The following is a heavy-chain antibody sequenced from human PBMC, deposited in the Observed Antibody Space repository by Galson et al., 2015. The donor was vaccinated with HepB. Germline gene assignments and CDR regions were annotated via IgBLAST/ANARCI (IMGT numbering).Heavy chain of an antibody. Sequence: SLRLSCAASGFTFSSYSMNWVRQAPGKGLEWVSYISSSSSTIYYADSVKGRFTISRDNAKNSLYLQMNSLRAEDTAVYYCARDATAVADPDAFGIWGQGTMVTVSS. CDR3: ARDATAVADPDAFGI. CDR2: ISSSSSTI. D-gene: IGHD6-19*01. J-gene: IGHJ3*02. CDR1: GFTFSSYS. V-gene: IGHV3-48*04.